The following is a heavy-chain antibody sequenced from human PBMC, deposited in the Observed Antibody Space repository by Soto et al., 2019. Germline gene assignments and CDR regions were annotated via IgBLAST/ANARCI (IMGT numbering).Heavy chain of an antibody. D-gene: IGHD3-10*01. V-gene: IGHV1-24*01. Sequence: ASVKVSCKVSGYTLTELSMHWVRQAPGKGLEWMGGFDPEDGETIYAQKFQGRVTMTEDTSTDTAYMELSSLRSEDTAVYYCAAAFKEYYYCSGSPRPFDYSGQGTLVPVSS. CDR3: AAAFKEYYYCSGSPRPFDY. CDR2: FDPEDGET. CDR1: GYTLTELS. J-gene: IGHJ4*02.